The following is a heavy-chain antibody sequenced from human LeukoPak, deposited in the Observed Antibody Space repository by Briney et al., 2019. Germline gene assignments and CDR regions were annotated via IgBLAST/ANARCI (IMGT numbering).Heavy chain of an antibody. Sequence: GGSLRLSCAASGFTFSTYGTHWVRQAPGKGLEWVAVIWYDGSNKYYADSVKGRFTISRDNSKNTLYLQMNSLRAEDTAVYYCARDIGIAAAGTLDYWGQGTLVTVSS. D-gene: IGHD6-13*01. CDR1: GFTFSTYG. CDR2: IWYDGSNK. CDR3: ARDIGIAAAGTLDY. J-gene: IGHJ4*02. V-gene: IGHV3-33*01.